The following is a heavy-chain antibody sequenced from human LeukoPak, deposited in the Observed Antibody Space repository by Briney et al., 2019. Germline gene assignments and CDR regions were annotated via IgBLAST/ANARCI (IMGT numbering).Heavy chain of an antibody. CDR2: ISYDRSNK. D-gene: IGHD2-8*02. V-gene: IGHV3-30*04. J-gene: IGHJ4*02. Sequence: GGSLRLSCAASGFTFSSYAMHWVRQAPGKGLEWVAVISYDRSNKYYADSVKGRFTISRDNSKNTLYLRLNSLRVEDTATYYCVKDRYCPEVTCFGGGFEYWGQGTLVVVSS. CDR3: VKDRYCPEVTCFGGGFEY. CDR1: GFTFSSYA.